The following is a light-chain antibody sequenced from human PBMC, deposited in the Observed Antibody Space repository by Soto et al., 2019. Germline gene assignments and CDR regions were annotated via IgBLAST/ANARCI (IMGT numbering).Light chain of an antibody. J-gene: IGKJ1*01. Sequence: DIQMTQSPSTLSASVGDRVTITCRASQSISSWLAWYQQKPGKAPNLLIYKASSLESGVPSRFSGSGSGTEFTLTISSLQPDDFATYYCQQFNSYSTFGQGTKVEI. CDR2: KAS. CDR1: QSISSW. V-gene: IGKV1-5*03. CDR3: QQFNSYST.